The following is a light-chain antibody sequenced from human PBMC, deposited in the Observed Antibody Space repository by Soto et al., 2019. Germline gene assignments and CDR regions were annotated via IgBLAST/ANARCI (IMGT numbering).Light chain of an antibody. Sequence: QSALTQPRSVSGSPGQSVTISCTGTSSDFGGYNYVSWYQHHPGKAPKLMIYDVGERPSGVPDRFSGSKSGNTASLTISGLQAEDEADYYCTSYSSTNTLVFGGGTKLTVL. CDR3: TSYSSTNTLV. CDR2: DVG. CDR1: SSDFGGYNY. J-gene: IGLJ3*02. V-gene: IGLV2-11*01.